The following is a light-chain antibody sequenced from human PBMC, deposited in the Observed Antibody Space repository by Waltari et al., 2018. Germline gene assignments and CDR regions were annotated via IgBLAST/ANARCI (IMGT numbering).Light chain of an antibody. J-gene: IGLJ1*01. CDR1: SSDVGGYNY. CDR3: GSYTTRATHV. CDR2: DVN. V-gene: IGLV2-14*03. Sequence: QSALTQPASVSGSPGQSITISCTGTSSDVGGYNYVSWYQQPPGTTPKLLIFDVNRRPSGVSHRFSGSKSGNTASLTISGLQAEDEADYYCGSYTTRATHVFGIGTKVTVL.